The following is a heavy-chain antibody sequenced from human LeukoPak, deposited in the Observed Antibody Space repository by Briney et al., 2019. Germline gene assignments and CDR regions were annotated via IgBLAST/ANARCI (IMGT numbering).Heavy chain of an antibody. CDR3: ARDFLEWWRDGYYYYGMDV. CDR1: GGTFSSYA. V-gene: IGHV1-69*01. Sequence: GASVKVSCKASGGTFSSYAISWVRQAPGQGLEWMGGIIPIFGTANYAQKFQGRVTITADESTSTAYMELSSLRSEDTAVYYCARDFLEWWRDGYYYYGMDVWGQGTTVTVSS. J-gene: IGHJ6*02. D-gene: IGHD3-3*01. CDR2: IIPIFGTA.